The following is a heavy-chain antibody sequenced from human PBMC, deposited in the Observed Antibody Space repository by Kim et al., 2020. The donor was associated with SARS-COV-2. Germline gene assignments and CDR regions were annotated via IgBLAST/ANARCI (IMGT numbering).Heavy chain of an antibody. J-gene: IGHJ4*02. CDR1: GFTFSSYA. V-gene: IGHV3-30*04. D-gene: IGHD3-10*01. Sequence: GGSLRLSCAASGFTFSSYAMHWVRQAPGKGLEWVAVISYDGSNKYYADSVKGRFTISRDNSKNTLYLQMNSLRAEDTAVYYCARDGAYYGSGSFQGTFDYWGQGTLVTVSS. CDR2: ISYDGSNK. CDR3: ARDGAYYGSGSFQGTFDY.